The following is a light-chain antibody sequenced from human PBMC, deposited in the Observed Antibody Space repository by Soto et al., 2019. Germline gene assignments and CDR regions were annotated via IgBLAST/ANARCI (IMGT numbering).Light chain of an antibody. V-gene: IGKV3-20*01. Sequence: EIVLTQSPGTLSLSPGERATLSCRASQTVSSRYLAWYQQKPGQAPRLLMYGASNRATGIPDRFSGSGSGTDFTLTISRLEPEDFAVYFCQQYGRSPPFTFGQGPRWIS. CDR3: QQYGRSPPFT. CDR2: GAS. J-gene: IGKJ2*01. CDR1: QTVSSRY.